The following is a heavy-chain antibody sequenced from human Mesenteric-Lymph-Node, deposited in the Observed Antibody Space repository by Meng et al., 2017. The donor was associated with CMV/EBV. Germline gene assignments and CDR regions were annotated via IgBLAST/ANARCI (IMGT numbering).Heavy chain of an antibody. Sequence: GGSLRLSCEASGFTFSSNYMSWVRQAPGKGLEWVSVIYSGGSTDYADSVKGGFTISIDNSKNTLYLQMNNLRAEDTDVYYCARGLKEGNDAFDIWGQGTMVTVSS. CDR3: ARGLKEGNDAFDI. CDR2: IYSGGST. CDR1: GFTFSSNY. V-gene: IGHV3-66*02. J-gene: IGHJ3*02. D-gene: IGHD3-16*01.